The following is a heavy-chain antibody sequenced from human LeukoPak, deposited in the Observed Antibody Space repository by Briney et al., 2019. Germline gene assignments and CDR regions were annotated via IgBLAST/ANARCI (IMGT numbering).Heavy chain of an antibody. V-gene: IGHV4-4*07. Sequence: SETLSLTCNVSGGSISRYYWSWIRQPAGKGPEWIGRVYTSGSTNYNPSPKSRVTMSVETSKSQFSLKLSSVTAADTAIYYCARGGEVGGTGSRFDYWGQGTLVTVSS. J-gene: IGHJ4*02. CDR3: ARGGEVGGTGSRFDY. D-gene: IGHD1-26*01. CDR1: GGSISRYY. CDR2: VYTSGST.